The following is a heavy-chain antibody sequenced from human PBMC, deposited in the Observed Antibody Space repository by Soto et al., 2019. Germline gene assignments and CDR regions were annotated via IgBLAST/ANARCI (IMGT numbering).Heavy chain of an antibody. Sequence: QVQLQESGPGLVKPSETLSLTCTVSGGSISSYYWSWIRQPPGKGLEWIGYIYYSGSTNYNPSLRGRVTMAVAASNTRCTLTLSSVTAADSPVYYCARLPIDDYGDYDWGYCYYYGMDVWGPGTTVTVSS. V-gene: IGHV4-59*08. CDR3: ARLPIDDYGDYDWGYCYYYGMDV. J-gene: IGHJ6*02. CDR2: IYYSGST. CDR1: GGSISSYY. D-gene: IGHD4-17*01.